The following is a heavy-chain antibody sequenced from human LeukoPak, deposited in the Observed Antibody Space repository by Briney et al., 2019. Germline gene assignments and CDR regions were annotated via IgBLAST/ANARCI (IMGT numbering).Heavy chain of an antibody. V-gene: IGHV4-38-2*01. Sequence: SETLSLTCAVSGYSISSGYYCGWIRQPPGKGLEWIGSIYHSGRTYYNPSLKSRVTISVDTSKNQFSLKLTSVTAADTAVYYCARHKRVRGYMDVWGKGTTVTVSS. CDR2: IYHSGRT. J-gene: IGHJ6*03. CDR3: ARHKRVRGYMDV. D-gene: IGHD3-10*01. CDR1: GYSISSGYY.